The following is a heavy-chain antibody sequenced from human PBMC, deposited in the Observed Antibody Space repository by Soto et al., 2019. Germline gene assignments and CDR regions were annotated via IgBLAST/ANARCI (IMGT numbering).Heavy chain of an antibody. CDR1: GGTFRTYA. CDR3: AKGAVAGTPTSYYYYGMDV. D-gene: IGHD6-19*01. CDR2: IIPIFGTV. Sequence: QVQLLQSGAEVKKPGSSVRVYCEASGGTFRTYAISWVRQAPGQGLEWMGEIIPIFGTVNYAQKFQGRVTITADESTTTVYMDLRSLRYEDTAVYYCAKGAVAGTPTSYYYYGMDVWGQGTTVTVSS. V-gene: IGHV1-69*12. J-gene: IGHJ6*02.